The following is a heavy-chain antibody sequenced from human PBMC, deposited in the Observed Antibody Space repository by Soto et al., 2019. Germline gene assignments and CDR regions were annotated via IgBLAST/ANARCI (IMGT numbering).Heavy chain of an antibody. J-gene: IGHJ4*02. D-gene: IGHD3-10*01. Sequence: ELQLVQSGAEVKKPGESLKISCKASEYTFTNYWIGWARQMPGKGLEWMGIIYPDDSDTRYSPAFQGQVTISADKSINTAYLQWSSLKPTDTAMYYCARRGRYYGSGSLILVGLDYWGQGTLVTVSS. V-gene: IGHV5-51*03. CDR3: ARRGRYYGSGSLILVGLDY. CDR1: EYTFTNYW. CDR2: IYPDDSDT.